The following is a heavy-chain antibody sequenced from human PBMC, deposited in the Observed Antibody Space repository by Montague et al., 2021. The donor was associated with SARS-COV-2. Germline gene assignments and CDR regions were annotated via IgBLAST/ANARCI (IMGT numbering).Heavy chain of an antibody. D-gene: IGHD2-8*01. CDR1: GYSITHAYY. J-gene: IGHJ6*02. CDR3: ARTSQDCTPTNCYLPNAMDV. CDR2: IWHGGST. Sequence: SETLSLTCTVSGYSITHAYYGGWIRQPPGKGLEWIGNIWHGGSTYYNPSLKSRVTIAVDTSNNQFSLKLTSVTAADTAVYYCARTSQDCTPTNCYLPNAMDVWGQGTTVTVSS. V-gene: IGHV4-38-2*02.